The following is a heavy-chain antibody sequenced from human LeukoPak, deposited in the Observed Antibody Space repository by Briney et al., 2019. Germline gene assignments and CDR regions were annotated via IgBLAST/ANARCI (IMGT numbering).Heavy chain of an antibody. CDR2: ISWNSGSI. D-gene: IGHD4-17*01. CDR3: AIGGTTLPFDY. Sequence: GGSLRLSCAASGFTFDDYAMHWVRQAPGKGLEWVSGISWNSGSIGYADSVKGRFTISRDNAKNSLYLQMNSLRAEDTAVYYCAIGGTTLPFDYWGQGTLVTVSS. J-gene: IGHJ4*02. CDR1: GFTFDDYA. V-gene: IGHV3-9*01.